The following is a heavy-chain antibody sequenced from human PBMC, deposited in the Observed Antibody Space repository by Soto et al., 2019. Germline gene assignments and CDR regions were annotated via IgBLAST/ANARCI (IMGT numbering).Heavy chain of an antibody. Sequence: QVQLVQSGAEVKKPGSSVKVSCQASGGSFSDYAISWVRQAPGQGLEWLGGIIPMLGIADNAQKFQGRVTITADEYTSTAYMALSSLRSEDTAVYYCARDGDYYDSSGFQRDYHYYGMDVWGQGTTVTVAS. D-gene: IGHD3-22*01. CDR2: IIPMLGIA. CDR1: GGSFSDYA. J-gene: IGHJ6*02. V-gene: IGHV1-69*01. CDR3: ARDGDYYDSSGFQRDYHYYGMDV.